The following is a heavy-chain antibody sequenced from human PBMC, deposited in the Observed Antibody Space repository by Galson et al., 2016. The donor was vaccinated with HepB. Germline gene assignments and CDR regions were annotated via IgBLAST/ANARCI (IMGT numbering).Heavy chain of an antibody. V-gene: IGHV4-34*01. CDR3: PRGGRRDAFIFEPNYLDF. CDR2: INHSGRT. D-gene: IGHD5-24*01. J-gene: IGHJ4*02. Sequence: SETLSLTCAVYGGSFSAYYRTWIRQPPGKGLEWTGEINHSGRTNYDPSLKSRVTISVDTSNNQFSLQLNSVTAADTAIYFCPRGGRRDAFIFEPNYLDFWGQGTLVTVSS. CDR1: GGSFSAYY.